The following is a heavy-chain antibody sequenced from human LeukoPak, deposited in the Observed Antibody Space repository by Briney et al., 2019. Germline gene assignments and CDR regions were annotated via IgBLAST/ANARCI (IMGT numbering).Heavy chain of an antibody. J-gene: IGHJ4*02. D-gene: IGHD6-19*01. CDR2: INPSGGTT. CDR3: ARGHSSGWSD. Sequence: ASVQVSCKASGYTFTSYYIHWVRQAPGQGLEWMGRINPSGGTTSYAQKFQGRVTMTRDTSTSTVYMELSSLRSEDTAVYYCARGHSSGWSDWGQGTLVTVSS. CDR1: GYTFTSYY. V-gene: IGHV1-46*01.